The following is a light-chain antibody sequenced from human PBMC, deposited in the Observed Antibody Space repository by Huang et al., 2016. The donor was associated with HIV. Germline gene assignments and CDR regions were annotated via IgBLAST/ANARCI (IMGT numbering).Light chain of an antibody. V-gene: IGKV3-15*01. CDR2: ETF. CDR1: QGIGNS. CDR3: QQYHEWPRT. J-gene: IGKJ2*01. Sequence: ERVLTQSPGTLSVSPGVRATLSCRTSQGIGNSLAWYQLKPGQAPRLLIYETFIRASEIPARFSGGGSEIDFTLTISGLQSEDSAVYYCQQYHEWPRTFGQGTKVEIK.